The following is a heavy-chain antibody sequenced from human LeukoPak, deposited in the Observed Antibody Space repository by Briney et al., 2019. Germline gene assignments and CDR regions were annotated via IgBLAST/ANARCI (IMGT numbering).Heavy chain of an antibody. CDR1: GFTFSSYW. CDR3: ARAPSEIGGYYPEYFRH. D-gene: IGHD3-22*01. J-gene: IGHJ1*01. V-gene: IGHV3-74*01. CDR2: IKSDGST. Sequence: GGSLRLSCAASGFTFSSYWMHWVRHAPGKGLVWVSRIKSDGSTNYADSVKGRFTISRDNAKNTVPLQMNSLRAEDTGVYYCARAPSEIGGYYPEYFRHWGQGTLVTVSS.